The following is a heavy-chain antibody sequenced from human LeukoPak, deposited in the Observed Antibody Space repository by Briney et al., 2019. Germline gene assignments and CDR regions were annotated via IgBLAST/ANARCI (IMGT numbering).Heavy chain of an antibody. J-gene: IGHJ4*02. CDR3: ARDRYDILTMFDY. V-gene: IGHV1-18*01. D-gene: IGHD3-9*01. Sequence: GASVKVSCKASGYTFTSYDINWVRQTTGQGLEWMGWISAYNGNTNYAQKLQGRVTMTTDTSTSTAYMELRSLRSDDTAVYYCARDRYDILTMFDYWGQGTLVTVSS. CDR1: GYTFTSYD. CDR2: ISAYNGNT.